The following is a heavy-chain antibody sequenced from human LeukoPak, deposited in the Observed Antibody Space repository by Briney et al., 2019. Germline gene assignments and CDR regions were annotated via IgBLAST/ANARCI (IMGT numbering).Heavy chain of an antibody. Sequence: GGSLRLSCAASGFTFSSYWMHWVRQAPGKGLVWVSRINSDGSSTSYADSVKGRFTISRDNPKNTLYLQMNSLRAEDTAVYYCARDKGGTRNFDYWGQGTLVTVSS. D-gene: IGHD2-15*01. J-gene: IGHJ4*02. CDR1: GFTFSSYW. CDR3: ARDKGGTRNFDY. V-gene: IGHV3-74*01. CDR2: INSDGSST.